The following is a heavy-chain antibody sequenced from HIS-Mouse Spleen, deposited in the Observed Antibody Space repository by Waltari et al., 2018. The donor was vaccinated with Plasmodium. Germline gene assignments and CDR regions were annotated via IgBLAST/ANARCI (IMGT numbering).Heavy chain of an antibody. CDR2: IYYSGST. V-gene: IGHV4-59*12. CDR3: ARGPGYSSGWYYFDY. J-gene: IGHJ4*02. D-gene: IGHD6-19*01. CDR1: GGSILSYY. Sequence: QVQLQESGPGLVKPSETLSLTSTVSGGSILSYYWSWIRQPPGKGLEWIGYIYYSGSTNYNPSLKSRVTISVDTSKNQFSLKLSSVTAADTAVYYCARGPGYSSGWYYFDYWGQGTLVTVSS.